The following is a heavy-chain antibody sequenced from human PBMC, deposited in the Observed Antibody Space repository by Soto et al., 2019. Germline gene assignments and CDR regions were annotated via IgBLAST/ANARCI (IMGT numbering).Heavy chain of an antibody. J-gene: IGHJ5*02. CDR3: ARAPYYDFWSGYNIWFVP. CDR2: TYYRSKWYN. D-gene: IGHD3-3*01. Sequence: SQTLSLTCAISVDSVSSNSAAWNWIRQSPSRGLEWLGRTYYRSKWYNDYAVSVKSRITINPDTSKNQFSLQLNSVTPEDTAVYYCARAPYYDFWSGYNIWFVPWGQGTQVTHSS. CDR1: VDSVSSNSAA. V-gene: IGHV6-1*01.